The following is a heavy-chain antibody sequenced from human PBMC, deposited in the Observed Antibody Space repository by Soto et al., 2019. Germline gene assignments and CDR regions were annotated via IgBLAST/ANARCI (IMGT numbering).Heavy chain of an antibody. Sequence: SVKVSRKASGYTFTGDYMHWVRQAPGQGLEWMGWINPNSDGTNYAQKFQGRVTMTRDTSISTAYMELSRLRSDDTAVYYCARVRCSGGSRYGYYYYGMDVWGQGTTVTVSS. J-gene: IGHJ6*02. V-gene: IGHV1-2*02. CDR1: GYTFTGDY. CDR3: ARVRCSGGSRYGYYYYGMDV. CDR2: INPNSDGT. D-gene: IGHD2-15*01.